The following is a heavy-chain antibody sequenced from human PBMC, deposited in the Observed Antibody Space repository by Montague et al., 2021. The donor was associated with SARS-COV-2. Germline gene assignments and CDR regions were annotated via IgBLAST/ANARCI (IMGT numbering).Heavy chain of an antibody. V-gene: IGHV3-7*01. Sequence: SLRLSCAASGFTFSTYWMSWVRQAPGKGLEWVANIKPDESEKNYVDSVKGRFSISRDNAKNSLYLQMDNLRAEDTAIYYCAKNGGAHGLDVWGQGTSVSVSS. CDR3: AKNGGAHGLDV. J-gene: IGHJ6*02. CDR2: IKPDESEK. D-gene: IGHD4-23*01. CDR1: GFTFSTYW.